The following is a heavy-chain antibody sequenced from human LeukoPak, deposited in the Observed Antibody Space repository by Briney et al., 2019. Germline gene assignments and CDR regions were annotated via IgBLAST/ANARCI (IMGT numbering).Heavy chain of an antibody. Sequence: GGSLRLSCAASGFTFSSYAMHWVREAPGKGLEWVAVISYDRSNKYYADYVKGRFTISRDNSKNTLYLQMNSLIAEDTAVYYCAREERLNWDYYYYGMDVWGQGTTVTVSS. V-gene: IGHV3-30*04. CDR1: GFTFSSYA. J-gene: IGHJ6*02. CDR3: AREERLNWDYYYYGMDV. D-gene: IGHD6-25*01. CDR2: ISYDRSNK.